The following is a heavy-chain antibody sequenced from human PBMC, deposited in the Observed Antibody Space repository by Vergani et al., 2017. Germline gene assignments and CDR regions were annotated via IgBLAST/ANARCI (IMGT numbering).Heavy chain of an antibody. CDR3: AREYQDCSGGSCYSNWFDP. V-gene: IGHV3-7*01. CDR2: ISPDGSAT. Sequence: EVQLVESGGGLVQPGGSLRLSCAASGFSLSRFWMSWVRQAPEKGLEWVAHISPDGSATSYVDSVKGRFTISRDNTKNSLSLQMSGLRVEDTAVYYCAREYQDCSGGSCYSNWFDPWGQGTLVTVSS. J-gene: IGHJ5*02. D-gene: IGHD2-15*01. CDR1: GFSLSRFW.